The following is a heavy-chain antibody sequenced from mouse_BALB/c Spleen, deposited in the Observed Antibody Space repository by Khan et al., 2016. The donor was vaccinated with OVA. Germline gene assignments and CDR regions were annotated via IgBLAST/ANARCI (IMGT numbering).Heavy chain of an antibody. CDR3: ARKNGSDFDY. CDR1: GYSFTGYF. Sequence: EVQLVESGPELVKPGASVKISCKASGYSFTGYFMNWVMQSHGKSLEWIGRINPHIGETLYNQKFKGKATLTVDESSSTAHMELRSLASEDSAVYYCARKNGSDFDYWGHGTTLTVSS. D-gene: IGHD1-1*01. V-gene: IGHV1-20*02. CDR2: INPHIGET. J-gene: IGHJ2*01.